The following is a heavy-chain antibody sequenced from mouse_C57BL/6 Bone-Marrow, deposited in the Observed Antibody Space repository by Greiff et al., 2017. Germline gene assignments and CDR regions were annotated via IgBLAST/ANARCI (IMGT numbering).Heavy chain of an antibody. CDR1: GYTFTSYW. CDR3: ARASITTVVAPGFAY. D-gene: IGHD1-1*01. CDR2: IYPGSGST. V-gene: IGHV1-55*01. Sequence: QVQLQQPGAELVKPGASVQMSCKASGYTFTSYWITWVKQRPGQGLEWIGDIYPGSGSTNYKEKFKSKATLPVDTSSSTAYMQLSSLTSEDSAVYYCARASITTVVAPGFAYWGQGTLVTVSA. J-gene: IGHJ3*01.